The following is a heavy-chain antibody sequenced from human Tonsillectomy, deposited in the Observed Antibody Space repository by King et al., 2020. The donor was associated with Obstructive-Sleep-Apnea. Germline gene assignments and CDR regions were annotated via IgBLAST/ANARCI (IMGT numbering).Heavy chain of an antibody. V-gene: IGHV3-23*04. J-gene: IGHJ4*02. CDR2: ISGGGAGT. Sequence: VQLVESGGGLVQPGESLRLSCAVSGFTFSTYAMSWVRQAAGKRPEWVSAISGGGAGTYYADSVKGRFTISRDNSMKTLSLQMNSLRAEDTAVYYCAKDQEIGYSCSWYDYWGQGTLVTVSS. CDR1: GFTFSTYA. D-gene: IGHD6-13*01. CDR3: AKDQEIGYSCSWYDY.